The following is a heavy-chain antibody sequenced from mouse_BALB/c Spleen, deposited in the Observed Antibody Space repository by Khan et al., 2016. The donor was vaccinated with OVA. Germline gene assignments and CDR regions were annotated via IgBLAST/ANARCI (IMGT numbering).Heavy chain of an antibody. J-gene: IGHJ3*01. V-gene: IGHV1S81*02. CDR2: INPSNGGT. Sequence: QIQLVQSGAELVKPGASVKLSCKASGYTFTSYYMYWVKQRPGQGLEWIGEINPSNGGTNFNEKFKSKATLTVDKYSSTAYMQLSSLTSEDSAVYYCTSSGYGSFAYWGHWTLVTVSA. CDR3: TSSGYGSFAY. D-gene: IGHD2-2*01. CDR1: GYTFTSYY.